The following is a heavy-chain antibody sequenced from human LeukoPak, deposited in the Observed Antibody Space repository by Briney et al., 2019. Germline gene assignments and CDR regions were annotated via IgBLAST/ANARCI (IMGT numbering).Heavy chain of an antibody. CDR1: GFTFSNYW. V-gene: IGHV3-7*03. D-gene: IGHD3-3*01. CDR2: MKQDGSEQ. Sequence: GGSLRLSCTASGFTFSNYWVSWVRQAPGKGLEWVANMKQDGSEQYYVDSMKGRFTISGDNAKNLLYLQINSLGAEDTAVYYCARDRHYDFWSGYYTPFNSWGQGTLVTVSS. CDR3: ARDRHYDFWSGYYTPFNS. J-gene: IGHJ4*02.